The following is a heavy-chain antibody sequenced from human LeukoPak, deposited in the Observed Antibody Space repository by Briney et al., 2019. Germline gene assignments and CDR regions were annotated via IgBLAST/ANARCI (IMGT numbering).Heavy chain of an antibody. CDR3: ARDRSSIAAREAFDI. D-gene: IGHD6-6*01. CDR1: GGSISSGGYY. V-gene: IGHV4-30-2*01. J-gene: IGHJ3*02. CDR2: IYHSGST. Sequence: SETLSLTCTVSGGSISSGGYYWSWIRQPPGKGLEWIGYIYHSGSTYYNPSLKSRVTISVDRSKNQFSLKLSSVTAADTAVYYCARDRSSIAAREAFDIWGQGTMVTVSS.